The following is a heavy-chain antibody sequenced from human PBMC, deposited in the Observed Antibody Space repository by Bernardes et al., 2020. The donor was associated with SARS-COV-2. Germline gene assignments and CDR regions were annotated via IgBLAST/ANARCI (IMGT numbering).Heavy chain of an antibody. D-gene: IGHD6-19*01. CDR2: IYYSGST. CDR3: ARSMEGYSSGWYHDY. V-gene: IGHV4-59*01. J-gene: IGHJ4*02. CDR1: GGSISSYY. Sequence: TLSLTCTVSGGSISSYYWSWIRQPPGKGLEWIGYIYYSGSTNYNPSLKSRVTISVDTSKNQFSLKLSSVTAADTAVYYCARSMEGYSSGWYHDYWGQGTLVTVSS.